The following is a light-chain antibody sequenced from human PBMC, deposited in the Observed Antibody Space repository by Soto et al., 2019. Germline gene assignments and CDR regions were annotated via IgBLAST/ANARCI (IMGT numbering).Light chain of an antibody. V-gene: IGKV1-5*02. CDR3: QQYNSYCT. J-gene: IGKJ4*02. Sequence: DIQMTQSPSTLSASVGDRVTIICRASENINSGLAWYQQRPGKAPKLLIYDASTLERGVPSRFSGSGFGTEFTLIITSLQPDDFASYYCQQYNSYCTFGGGTKVEIK. CDR1: ENINSG. CDR2: DAS.